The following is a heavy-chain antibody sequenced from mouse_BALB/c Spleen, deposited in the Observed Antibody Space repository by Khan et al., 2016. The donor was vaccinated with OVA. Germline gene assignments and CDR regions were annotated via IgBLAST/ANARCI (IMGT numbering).Heavy chain of an antibody. J-gene: IGHJ4*01. Sequence: EVQLVESGPGLVKPSQSLSLTCTVTGYSITSDYAWNWIRQFPGNKLEWMGYISYSGSTSYNPSLKSRISITRDTSKNQSFLQLNSVTTEDTATYYCARDGSRYNYSMDYWGQGTAVTVSS. CDR3: ARDGSRYNYSMDY. CDR2: ISYSGST. V-gene: IGHV3-2*02. CDR1: GYSITSDYA. D-gene: IGHD2-3*01.